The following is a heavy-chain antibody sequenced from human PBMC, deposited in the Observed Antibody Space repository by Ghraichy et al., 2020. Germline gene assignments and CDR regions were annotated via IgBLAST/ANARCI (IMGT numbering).Heavy chain of an antibody. CDR1: GFTFSSYS. V-gene: IGHV3-21*01. CDR3: ARSRLLRRFDY. CDR2: ISSSSSYI. D-gene: IGHD3-22*01. Sequence: GGSLRLSCAASGFTFSSYSMNWVRQAPGKGLEWVSSISSSSSYIYYADSVKGRFTVSSDNAKNSLYRQMNSLRAEDTAVYYCARSRLLRRFDYWGQGTLVTVSS. J-gene: IGHJ4*02.